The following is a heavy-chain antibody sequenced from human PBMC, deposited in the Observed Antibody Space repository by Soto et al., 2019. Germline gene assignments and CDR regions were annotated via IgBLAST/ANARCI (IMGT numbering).Heavy chain of an antibody. CDR3: ARRKGYEPPIYYYYGMDV. D-gene: IGHD1-1*01. J-gene: IGHJ6*02. CDR1: GGTFSSYA. V-gene: IGHV1-69*13. Sequence: GASVKVSCKASGGTFSSYAISWVRQAPGQGLEWMGGIIPIFGTANYAQKFQGRVTITADESTSTAYMELSSLRSEDTAVYYCARRKGYEPPIYYYYGMDVWGQGTTVTVSS. CDR2: IIPIFGTA.